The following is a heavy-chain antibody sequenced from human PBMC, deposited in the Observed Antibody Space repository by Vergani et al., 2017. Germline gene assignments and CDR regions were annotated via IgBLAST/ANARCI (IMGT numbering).Heavy chain of an antibody. D-gene: IGHD2-15*01. Sequence: QVQLVQSGAEVKKPGASVKVSCKASGYTFTSYYMHWVRQAPGQGLEWMGIINPSGGSTSYAQKFQGRVTMTRDTSTSTVYMELSSLRSEDTAVYYCARDDGYCSGGICLPAFDIWGQGTMVTVSS. CDR2: INPSGGST. CDR3: ARDDGYCSGGICLPAFDI. V-gene: IGHV1-46*01. J-gene: IGHJ3*02. CDR1: GYTFTSYY.